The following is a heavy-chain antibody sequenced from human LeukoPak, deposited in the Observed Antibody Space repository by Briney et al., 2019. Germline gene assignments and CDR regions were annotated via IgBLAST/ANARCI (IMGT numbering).Heavy chain of an antibody. CDR3: ARVGRGGMATPTFDS. J-gene: IGHJ4*02. CDR2: VYYSGSA. CDR1: GGSISSDSYY. Sequence: KCSEPLSLTCTVSGGSISSDSYYWRWICQPPGKGLDFIGSVYYSGSAYYNPSLESRVSISVDTSKNQFSLELSSVTAADTAVYYCARVGRGGMATPTFDSWGQGILVTVSS. D-gene: IGHD5-24*01. V-gene: IGHV4-39*01.